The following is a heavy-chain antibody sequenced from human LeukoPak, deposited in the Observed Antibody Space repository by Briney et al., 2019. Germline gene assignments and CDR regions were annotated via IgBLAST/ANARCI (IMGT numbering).Heavy chain of an antibody. D-gene: IGHD3-22*01. V-gene: IGHV1-18*01. CDR3: AREVPTYYYDSTTPRYFDY. Sequence: GASVKVSCKASGYTFTSYGISWVRQAPGQGLELMGWISAYNGNTNYAQKLQGRVTMTTDTSTSTAYMELRSLRSDDTAVYYCAREVPTYYYDSTTPRYFDYWGQGTLVTVSS. J-gene: IGHJ4*02. CDR1: GYTFTSYG. CDR2: ISAYNGNT.